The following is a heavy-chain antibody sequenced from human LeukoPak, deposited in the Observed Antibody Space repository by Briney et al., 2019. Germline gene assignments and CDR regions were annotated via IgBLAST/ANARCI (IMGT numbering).Heavy chain of an antibody. D-gene: IGHD2/OR15-2a*01. J-gene: IGHJ4*02. V-gene: IGHV3-33*06. CDR2: IWYDGSNQ. CDR3: AKPNISRFSDFDY. Sequence: PGGTLRLSCAVSGFTFSRYGMHWVGQAPGKGVEGVAVIWYDGSNQYYADSVKCRFTISIDNSNNPLYLHINCLRPEDTAVYYCAKPNISRFSDFDYWVQGTLVTVSS. CDR1: GFTFSRYG.